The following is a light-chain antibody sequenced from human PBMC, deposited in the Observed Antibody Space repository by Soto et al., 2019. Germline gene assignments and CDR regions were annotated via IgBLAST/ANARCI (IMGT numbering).Light chain of an antibody. CDR2: EGS. CDR3: CSYAGSSTCVV. J-gene: IGLJ2*01. V-gene: IGLV2-23*01. Sequence: QSALTQPASVSGSPGQSITISCTGTSSDVGSYNLVSWYQQHPGKAPKLMIYEGSKRPSGVSNRFSGSKSGNTASLTISGLQDEDEADYYCCSYAGSSTCVVFGGGTKLTVL. CDR1: SSDVGSYNL.